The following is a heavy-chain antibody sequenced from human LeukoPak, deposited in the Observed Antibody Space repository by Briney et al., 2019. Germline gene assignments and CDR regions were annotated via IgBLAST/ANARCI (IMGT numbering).Heavy chain of an antibody. D-gene: IGHD1-1*01. Sequence: ASVTVSCKASGYTFTSYGISWVRQAPGQGLEWMGWISAYNGNTNYAQKLQGRVTMTTDTSTSTAYMELRSLRSDDTAVYYCARDLSLLEPKYFDYWGQGTLVTVPS. CDR1: GYTFTSYG. V-gene: IGHV1-18*01. CDR3: ARDLSLLEPKYFDY. CDR2: ISAYNGNT. J-gene: IGHJ4*02.